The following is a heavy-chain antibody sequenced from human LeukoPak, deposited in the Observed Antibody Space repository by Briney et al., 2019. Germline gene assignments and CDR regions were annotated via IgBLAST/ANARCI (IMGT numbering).Heavy chain of an antibody. CDR2: INQDEAEK. J-gene: IGHJ3*01. D-gene: IGHD6-19*01. Sequence: GGSLRLSCAASGFTFSSYWMTWVRQAPGKGLEWVANINQDEAEKYYVDSVMGRFTISRDNAKNSLYLQMHSLRDEDTAVYYCATIFGSGWPRFDVFHLWGKGKMVTVSS. V-gene: IGHV3-7*01. CDR3: ATIFGSGWPRFDVFHL. CDR1: GFTFSSYW.